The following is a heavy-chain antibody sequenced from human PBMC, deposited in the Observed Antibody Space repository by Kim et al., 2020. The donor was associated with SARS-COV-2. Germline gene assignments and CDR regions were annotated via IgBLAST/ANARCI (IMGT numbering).Heavy chain of an antibody. CDR3: ATVPGIGVAESTC. V-gene: IGHV3-11*03. CDR1: GFTFSDYY. J-gene: IGHJ4*02. Sequence: GGSLRLSCAGSGFTFSDYYVSWIRQAPGKRLDCVSYISSGSTYTYYTDSVKGRFTISRDDAQNSLYLHMNSLTAEDTAVYYCATVPGIGVAESTCWGQGTLVTVPS. CDR2: ISSGSTYT. D-gene: IGHD6-19*01.